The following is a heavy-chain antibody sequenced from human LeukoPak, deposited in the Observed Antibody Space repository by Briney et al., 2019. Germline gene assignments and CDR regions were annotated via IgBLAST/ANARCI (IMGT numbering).Heavy chain of an antibody. Sequence: SETLSLTCIVSGGSISSYYWSWIRQPPGKGLEWIGYIYTSGTTNYNPSLKSRVTISVDTSKNQFSLKLSSVTAADMAVYYCARTYSSSSWFDYWGQGTLVTVSS. J-gene: IGHJ4*02. CDR3: ARTYSSSSWFDY. D-gene: IGHD6-6*01. V-gene: IGHV4-4*09. CDR1: GGSISSYY. CDR2: IYTSGTT.